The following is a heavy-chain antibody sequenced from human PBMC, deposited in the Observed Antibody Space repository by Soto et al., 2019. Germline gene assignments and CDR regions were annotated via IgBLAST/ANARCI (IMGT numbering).Heavy chain of an antibody. Sequence: QVQLVESGGGVVQPGRSLRLSCAASGFTFISYGMHWVRQAPGKGLEWVAVISYDGSNKYYADSVKGRFTISRDNFKNTLYLQMNSLRAEDTAVYYCAKDENSSGWYGGGNYWGQGTLVTVSS. J-gene: IGHJ4*02. CDR1: GFTFISYG. D-gene: IGHD6-19*01. CDR2: ISYDGSNK. CDR3: AKDENSSGWYGGGNY. V-gene: IGHV3-30*18.